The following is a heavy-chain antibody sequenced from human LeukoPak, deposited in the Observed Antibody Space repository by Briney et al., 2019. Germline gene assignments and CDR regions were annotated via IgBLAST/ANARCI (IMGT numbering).Heavy chain of an antibody. CDR3: AKRSVVIRGILASGYHKEAYHYDF. V-gene: IGHV3-23*01. D-gene: IGHD3-10*01. Sequence: GGSLRLSCVVSGISLSNYAMSWVRQAPGKGLEWVSYFPERGGSTKYEDSVKGRFTISRYNSLNTVYLEMNNLRAEDTAVYFCAKRSVVIRGILASGYHKEAYHYDFRGQGILVTVSS. J-gene: IGHJ4*02. CDR2: FPERGGST. CDR1: GISLSNYA.